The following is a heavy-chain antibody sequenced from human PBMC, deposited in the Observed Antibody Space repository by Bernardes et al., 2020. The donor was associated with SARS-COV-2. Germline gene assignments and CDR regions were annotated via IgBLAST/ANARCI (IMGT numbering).Heavy chain of an antibody. Sequence: SETLSLTCTVSGGSISSYYWSWIRQPAGKGLEWIGRIYTSGSTNYNPSLKSRVTMSVDTSKNQFSLKLSSVTAADTAVYYCAREGIYYDILTGYYYGMDVWGQGTTVTVSS. CDR1: GGSISSYY. J-gene: IGHJ6*02. D-gene: IGHD3-9*01. V-gene: IGHV4-4*07. CDR2: IYTSGST. CDR3: AREGIYYDILTGYYYGMDV.